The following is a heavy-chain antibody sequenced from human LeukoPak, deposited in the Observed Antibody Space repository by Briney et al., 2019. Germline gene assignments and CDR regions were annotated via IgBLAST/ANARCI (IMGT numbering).Heavy chain of an antibody. D-gene: IGHD3-10*01. CDR3: AIDLWDYGSGSYYNLMDVR. V-gene: IGHV3-11*01. Sequence: GGSLRLSCAASGFTFSDYYMSWIRQAPGKGMEWVSSISSGGSTIYYADSVKGRFTISRDNAKNSLYLQMNSLRAEDKAVYYCAIDLWDYGSGSYYNLMDVRWGQGTLVTVSS. J-gene: IGHJ4*02. CDR2: ISSGGSTI. CDR1: GFTFSDYY.